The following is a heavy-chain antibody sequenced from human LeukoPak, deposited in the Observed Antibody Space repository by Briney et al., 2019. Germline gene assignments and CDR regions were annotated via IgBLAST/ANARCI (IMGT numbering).Heavy chain of an antibody. CDR1: GFTFSSYS. J-gene: IGHJ4*02. CDR3: AKAVPKAVVTPSFDY. V-gene: IGHV3-23*01. CDR2: ISGSAVST. D-gene: IGHD4-23*01. Sequence: GGSLRLSCAASGFTFSSYSMNWVRQAPGKGLEWVSAISGSAVSTYYADSVKGRFTISRDNSKNTLYLQMNSLRVEDTAVYYCAKAVPKAVVTPSFDYWGQGTLVTVSS.